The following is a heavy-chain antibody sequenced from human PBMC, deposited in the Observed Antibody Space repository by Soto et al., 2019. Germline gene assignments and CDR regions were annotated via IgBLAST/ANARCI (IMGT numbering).Heavy chain of an antibody. CDR3: AHRSNCGGDCYSGGYFDY. J-gene: IGHJ4*02. V-gene: IGHV2-5*02. Sequence: QITLKESGPTLVKPTQTLTLTCTFSGFSLSTSGVGVGWIRQPPGKALEWLALIYWDDDKRYSPSLKSRLTITKDTSKNQVVLTMTNMDPVDTATYYCAHRSNCGGDCYSGGYFDYWGQGTLVTVSS. CDR2: IYWDDDK. CDR1: GFSLSTSGVG. D-gene: IGHD2-21*02.